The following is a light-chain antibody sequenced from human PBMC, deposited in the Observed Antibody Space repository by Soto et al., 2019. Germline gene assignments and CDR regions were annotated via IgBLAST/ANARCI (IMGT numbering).Light chain of an antibody. J-gene: IGKJ4*01. V-gene: IGKV3D-15*01. Sequence: EVLMTQSPATLSVSPGERVTLSCRASQSININLAWYQQKPGQAPRVLIYGASSRASGMPDRFSGSGSGTAFTLTISRLEHEDFAFYCCHHYHSLPPLTFGGGTSVAIK. CDR2: GAS. CDR3: HHYHSLPPLT. CDR1: QSININ.